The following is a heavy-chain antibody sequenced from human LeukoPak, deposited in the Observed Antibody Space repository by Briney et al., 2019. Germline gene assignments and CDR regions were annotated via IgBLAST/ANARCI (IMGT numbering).Heavy chain of an antibody. Sequence: SETLSLTCAVYGGSFSGYYWSWIRQPPGKGLEWIGEINHSGSTNYNPSLKSRVTISVDTSKNQFSLQLSSVTAADTAVYYCAREDYGDYGLDYWGQGTLVTVSS. V-gene: IGHV4-34*01. CDR2: INHSGST. CDR3: AREDYGDYGLDY. D-gene: IGHD4-17*01. J-gene: IGHJ4*02. CDR1: GGSFSGYY.